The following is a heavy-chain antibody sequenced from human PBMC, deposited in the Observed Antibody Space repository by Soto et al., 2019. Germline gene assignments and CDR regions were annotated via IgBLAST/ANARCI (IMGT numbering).Heavy chain of an antibody. Sequence: PWETLSLTCTVSGGSISSGDYYWSWIRQPPGKGLEWIGYIYYSGSTYYNPSLKSRVTISVDTSKNQFSLKLSSVTAADTAVYYCARGSMAYYDSSGYFDYWGQGTLVTVSS. CDR1: GGSISSGDYY. CDR2: IYYSGST. V-gene: IGHV4-30-4*01. J-gene: IGHJ4*02. CDR3: ARGSMAYYDSSGYFDY. D-gene: IGHD3-22*01.